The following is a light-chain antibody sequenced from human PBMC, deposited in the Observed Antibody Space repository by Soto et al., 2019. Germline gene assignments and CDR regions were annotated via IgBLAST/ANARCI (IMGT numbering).Light chain of an antibody. J-gene: IGLJ2*01. CDR1: SSDVGCYNF. Sequence: QSALTQPASVSGSPGQSITISCTGTSSDVGCYNFVSWYQQHPGKAPKLMIYEVSNRPSGVSYRFSGSKSGNTASLTISGLQAEEEADYYCSSYTSSVTLVFGGGTKLTVL. CDR3: SSYTSSVTLV. CDR2: EVS. V-gene: IGLV2-14*01.